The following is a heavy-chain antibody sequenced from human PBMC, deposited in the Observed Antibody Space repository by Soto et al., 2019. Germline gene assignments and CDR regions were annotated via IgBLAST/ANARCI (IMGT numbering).Heavy chain of an antibody. V-gene: IGHV3-23*01. CDR2: ITTNGHT. D-gene: IGHD1-1*01. CDR3: AKGLLNGRWNDAD. CDR1: GFTFSNCV. Sequence: EVHLLKSGGVLVHPGESLRLSCETSGFTFSNCVMTWVRQPPGKRLEWVSVITTNGHTDYADSVKGRFTISRDNSKNTVYLQMNSLRAEDTAVYYCAKGLLNGRWNDADCGQGTLVTVSS. J-gene: IGHJ4*02.